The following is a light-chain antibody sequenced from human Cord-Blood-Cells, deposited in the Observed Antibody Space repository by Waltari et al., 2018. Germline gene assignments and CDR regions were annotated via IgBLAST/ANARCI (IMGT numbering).Light chain of an antibody. J-gene: IGLJ3*02. CDR3: SSYTSSSTRV. V-gene: IGLV2-14*01. Sequence: QSALTQPASVSGSPGQSITISCTGTSSDVGGYNYGSWYQQHPVKAPQLQIYEVSNRPSGVSNRFAGAQSGNTASLAIAGLQAEDEADDYCSSYTSSSTRVFGGGTKLTVL. CDR1: SSDVGGYNY. CDR2: EVS.